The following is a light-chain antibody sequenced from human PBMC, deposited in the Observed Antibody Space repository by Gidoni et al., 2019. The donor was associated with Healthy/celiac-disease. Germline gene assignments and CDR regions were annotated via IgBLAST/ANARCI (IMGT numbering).Light chain of an antibody. Sequence: VLTQSPGTLSLSPGARATLSCRASQSVSSSYLAWYQQKPGQAPRLPSYGASSRATGIPDRFSGSGSGTDFTLTISRLETEDCAVYYCQQYGSSRYTFGQGTKLEIK. CDR1: QSVSSSY. V-gene: IGKV3-20*01. CDR2: GAS. CDR3: QQYGSSRYT. J-gene: IGKJ2*01.